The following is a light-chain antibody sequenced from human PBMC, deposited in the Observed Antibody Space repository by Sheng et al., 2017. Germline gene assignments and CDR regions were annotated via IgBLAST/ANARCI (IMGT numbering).Light chain of an antibody. V-gene: IGKV1-9*01. CDR2: DTY. Sequence: QLTQSPSSLSASVGDRVSITCRASQGINTYVAWYQQKPGKAPKLLIYDTYTLQSGVPSRFSGSGSGTEFTLTISSLQPEDFATYYCQQLNSYPYTFGQGTKLEIK. J-gene: IGKJ2*01. CDR1: QGINTY. CDR3: QQLNSYPYT.